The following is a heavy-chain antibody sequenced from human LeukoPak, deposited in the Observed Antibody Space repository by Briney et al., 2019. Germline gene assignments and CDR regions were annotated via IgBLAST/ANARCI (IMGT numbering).Heavy chain of an antibody. CDR2: INPNSGGT. CDR3: ARNFAPVVPWFDP. J-gene: IGHJ5*02. V-gene: IGHV1-2*02. D-gene: IGHD4-23*01. Sequence: APVKVSCKASGYTFTGYYMHWVRQAPGQGLEWMGWINPNSGGTNYAQKFQGRVTMTRDTSISTAYMELSRLRSDDTAVYYCARNFAPVVPWFDPRGQGTLVTVSS. CDR1: GYTFTGYY.